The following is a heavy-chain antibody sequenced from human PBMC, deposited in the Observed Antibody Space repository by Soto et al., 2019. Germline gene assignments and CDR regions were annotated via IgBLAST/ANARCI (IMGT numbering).Heavy chain of an antibody. CDR3: AKEPALYAGGWYFEN. CDR2: IAHDGRVQ. CDR1: GFTFSSYG. J-gene: IGHJ4*02. D-gene: IGHD2-2*01. V-gene: IGHV3-30*18. Sequence: QVPLVESVGGAVQPGRTLRLSCAASGFTFSSYGMHWLRRAPGRGLEWLAVIAHDGRVQVYADSVKGRVTISRDNSKNTLYLQVNTLRAEDTAVYYCAKEPALYAGGWYFENWSQGTLVTVSS.